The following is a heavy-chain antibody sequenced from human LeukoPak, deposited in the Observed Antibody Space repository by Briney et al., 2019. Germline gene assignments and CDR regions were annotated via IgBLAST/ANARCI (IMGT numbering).Heavy chain of an antibody. D-gene: IGHD4-23*01. J-gene: IGHJ3*02. V-gene: IGHV3-48*03. CDR2: ISSSGSTI. CDR1: GFTFSSYE. Sequence: PGGSLRLSCAAPGFTFSSYEMNWVRQAPGKGLEWVSYISSSGSTIYYADSVKGRFTICRDNAKNSLYLQMNSLRAEDTAVYYCAASITPNAFDIWGQGTMVTVSS. CDR3: AASITPNAFDI.